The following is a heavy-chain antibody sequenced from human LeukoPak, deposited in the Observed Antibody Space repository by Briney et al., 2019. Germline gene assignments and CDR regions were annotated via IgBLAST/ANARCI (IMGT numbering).Heavy chain of an antibody. CDR1: GGSISSYY. CDR3: ARGPDYYDSSGYFVY. V-gene: IGHV4-34*01. Sequence: SETLSLTCTVSGGSISSYYWSWIRQPPGKGLEWIGEINHSGSTNYNPSLKSRVTISVDTSKNQFSLKLSSVTAADTAVYYCARGPDYYDSSGYFVYWGQGTLVTVSS. J-gene: IGHJ4*02. CDR2: INHSGST. D-gene: IGHD3-22*01.